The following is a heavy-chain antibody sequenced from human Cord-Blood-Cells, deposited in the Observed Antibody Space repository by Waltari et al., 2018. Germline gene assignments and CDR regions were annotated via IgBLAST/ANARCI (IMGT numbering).Heavy chain of an antibody. D-gene: IGHD5-18*01. V-gene: IGHV1-69*12. Sequence: QVQLVQPGAEVKKPGSSVKVSCKASGGTFSSYATSWVRPAPGQGLEWMGGIIPIFGTANYAQKFQGRVTITADESTSTAYMELSSLRSEDTAVYYCASGYSYGYSDYYYGMDVWGQGTTVTVSS. CDR2: IIPIFGTA. J-gene: IGHJ6*02. CDR1: GGTFSSYA. CDR3: ASGYSYGYSDYYYGMDV.